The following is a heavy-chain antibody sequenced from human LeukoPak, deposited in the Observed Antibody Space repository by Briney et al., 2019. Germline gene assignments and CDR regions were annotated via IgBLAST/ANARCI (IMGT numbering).Heavy chain of an antibody. D-gene: IGHD3-10*01. Sequence: GASVRVSCKASGFAFTSSAMQWVRQAHGQRLEWIGWIVVGSGNTNYAQKFQERVTITRDTSTSTVYMEMSSLKSEDTAVYYCAADLEIQMWFGVGYGMDVWGQGTTVTVSS. CDR1: GFAFTSSA. V-gene: IGHV1-58*02. CDR3: AADLEIQMWFGVGYGMDV. CDR2: IVVGSGNT. J-gene: IGHJ6*02.